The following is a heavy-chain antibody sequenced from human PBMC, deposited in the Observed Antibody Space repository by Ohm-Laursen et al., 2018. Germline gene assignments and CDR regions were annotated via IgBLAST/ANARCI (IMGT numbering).Heavy chain of an antibody. CDR2: ISAYNGNT. V-gene: IGHV1-18*01. D-gene: IGHD4-17*01. J-gene: IGHJ3*02. CDR3: ARGSPDYGDYGAFDI. Sequence: GASVKVSCNASGYTFTSYGISWVRQAPGQGLEWMGWISAYNGNTNYAQKLQGRVTMTTDTSTSTAYMELRSLRSDDTAVYYCARGSPDYGDYGAFDIWGQGTMVIVSS. CDR1: GYTFTSYG.